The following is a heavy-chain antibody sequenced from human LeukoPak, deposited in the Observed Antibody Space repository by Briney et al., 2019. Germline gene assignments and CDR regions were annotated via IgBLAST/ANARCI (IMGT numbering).Heavy chain of an antibody. Sequence: GESLKISCKGSGYSFTSYWIGWVGQMPGKGLEWMGIIYPGDSDTRYSPSFQGQVTISADKSISTAYLQWSSLKASDTAMYYCARFSGGNSGDDAFDIWGQGTMVTVSS. CDR1: GYSFTSYW. CDR3: ARFSGGNSGDDAFDI. J-gene: IGHJ3*02. CDR2: IYPGDSDT. D-gene: IGHD4-23*01. V-gene: IGHV5-51*01.